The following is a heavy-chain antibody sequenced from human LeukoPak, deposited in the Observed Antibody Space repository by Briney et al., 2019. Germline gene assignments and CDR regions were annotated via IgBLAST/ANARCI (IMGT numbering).Heavy chain of an antibody. CDR1: GFTFSSYW. V-gene: IGHV3-7*01. D-gene: IGHD3-9*01. CDR2: IKQDGSEK. Sequence: PGGSLRLSCAASGFTFSSYWMSWVRQAPGKGLEWVANIKQDGSEKYYVDSVKGRFTISRDNAKNSLYLQMNSLRAEDTAVYYCARVDRYYDILTGYYVVGQIDYWGQGTLVTVSS. CDR3: ARVDRYYDILTGYYVVGQIDY. J-gene: IGHJ4*02.